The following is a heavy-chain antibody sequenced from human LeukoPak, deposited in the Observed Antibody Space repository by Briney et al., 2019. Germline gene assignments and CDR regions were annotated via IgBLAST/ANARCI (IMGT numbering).Heavy chain of an antibody. CDR1: GDSISSSSSY. Sequence: PSETLSLTCTVSGDSISSSSSYWGWIRQPPGKGLEWIGSIYYSGNTYYNTSLKSRVTISVATSKNQFSLKLSSVTAADTAVYYCARDRGSQPFIDYWGQGTLVTVSS. CDR2: IYYSGNT. V-gene: IGHV4-39*07. CDR3: ARDRGSQPFIDY. J-gene: IGHJ4*02. D-gene: IGHD1-26*01.